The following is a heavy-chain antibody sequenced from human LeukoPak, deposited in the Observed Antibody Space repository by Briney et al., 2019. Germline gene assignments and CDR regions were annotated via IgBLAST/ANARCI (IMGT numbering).Heavy chain of an antibody. Sequence: ASVKVSCKASGYTFTSYGISWVRQAPGQGLEWMGWISAYNGNTNYAQKLQGRVTMTTDTSTSTAYMELRSLRSDDTAVYYCARDQPLPMYNWNYEDYYYYGMDVWGQGTTVTVSS. V-gene: IGHV1-18*01. J-gene: IGHJ6*02. CDR1: GYTFTSYG. CDR2: ISAYNGNT. D-gene: IGHD1-7*01. CDR3: ARDQPLPMYNWNYEDYYYYGMDV.